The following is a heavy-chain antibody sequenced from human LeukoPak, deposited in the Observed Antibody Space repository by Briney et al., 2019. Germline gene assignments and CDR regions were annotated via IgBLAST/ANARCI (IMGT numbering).Heavy chain of an antibody. V-gene: IGHV3-23*01. D-gene: IGHD6-13*01. Sequence: GGSLRLSCAASGFTVSSNYMSWVRQSPGKGLEGVSYISGSGDEIHYADSGRGRFTISRDNSKNTLYLQMNSLRAEDTAVYYCAKGSPGRIAAAGSFDYWGQGTLVTVSS. CDR2: ISGSGDEI. J-gene: IGHJ4*02. CDR3: AKGSPGRIAAAGSFDY. CDR1: GFTVSSNY.